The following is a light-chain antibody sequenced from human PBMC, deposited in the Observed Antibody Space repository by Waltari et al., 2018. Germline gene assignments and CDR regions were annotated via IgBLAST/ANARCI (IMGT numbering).Light chain of an antibody. J-gene: IGKJ1*01. CDR3: QQSYTTPRT. V-gene: IGKV1-39*01. CDR1: QSISNY. Sequence: DIQMTQSPSSLSASVGATVTITCRARQSISNYLNWDQQKPGKAPNLLIYAASSLQGGGPSRFSGSGSGTDFTLTIGSLQPEDFATYYCQQSYTTPRTFGQGTKVEIK. CDR2: AAS.